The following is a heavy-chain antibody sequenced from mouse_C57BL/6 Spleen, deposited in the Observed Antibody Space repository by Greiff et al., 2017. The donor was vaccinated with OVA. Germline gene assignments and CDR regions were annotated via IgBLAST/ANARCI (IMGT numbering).Heavy chain of an antibody. V-gene: IGHV1-82*01. CDR3: ARGRELPPYAMDY. D-gene: IGHD4-1*01. Sequence: VQLQQSGPELVKPGASVKISCKASGYAFSSSWMNWVKQRPGKGLEWIGRIYPGDGDTNYNGKLKGKATLTADKSSSTAYMQLSSLTSEDSAVYFCARGRELPPYAMDYWGQGTSVTVSS. J-gene: IGHJ4*01. CDR1: GYAFSSSW. CDR2: IYPGDGDT.